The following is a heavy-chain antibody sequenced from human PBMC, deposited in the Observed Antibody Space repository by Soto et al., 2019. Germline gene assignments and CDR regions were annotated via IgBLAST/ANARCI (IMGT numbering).Heavy chain of an antibody. Sequence: GGSLRLSCAASGFTFSNYVLSWVRQAPGKGLEWVSAISGTGGSTYYADSVKGRFTISRDNSKNTLYVQMNSVRVEDTAVYYCAPGGNRVRCPDYWGPGTLVTVSS. CDR1: GFTFSNYV. CDR2: ISGTGGST. CDR3: APGGNRVRCPDY. J-gene: IGHJ4*02. V-gene: IGHV3-23*01. D-gene: IGHD3-10*01.